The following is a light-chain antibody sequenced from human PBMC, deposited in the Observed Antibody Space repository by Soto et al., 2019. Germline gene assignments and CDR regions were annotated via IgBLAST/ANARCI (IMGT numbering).Light chain of an antibody. V-gene: IGKV1-5*03. CDR2: KAT. Sequence: DILMTQSPSTLSASVGDGVTITCRASQNIGPWLAWYQQKPGEAPKLLISKATNLQSGVPSRFSGSGSGTDFSLTISSLQPVDSATYFCQQYNDFQYSFGPGTKLDI. J-gene: IGKJ2*01. CDR3: QQYNDFQYS. CDR1: QNIGPW.